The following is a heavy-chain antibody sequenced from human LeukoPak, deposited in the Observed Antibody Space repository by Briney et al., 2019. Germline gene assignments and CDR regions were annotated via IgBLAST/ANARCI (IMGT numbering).Heavy chain of an antibody. Sequence: PGGSLRLSCAASGFTFSSYSMNWVRQAPGKGLEWVSSISSSSSYIYYADSVKGRFTISRDNAKNSLYLQMNSLRAEDTALYYCARDRYYGSGSQKPFDYWGQGTLVTVSS. V-gene: IGHV3-21*04. CDR2: ISSSSSYI. J-gene: IGHJ4*02. D-gene: IGHD3-10*01. CDR1: GFTFSSYS. CDR3: ARDRYYGSGSQKPFDY.